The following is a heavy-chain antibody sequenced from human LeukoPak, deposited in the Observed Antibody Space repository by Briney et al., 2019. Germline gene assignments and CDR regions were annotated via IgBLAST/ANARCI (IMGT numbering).Heavy chain of an antibody. CDR2: ITATSDTT. V-gene: IGHV3-23*01. D-gene: IGHD5-12*01. Sequence: PGGSLRLSCVASGFTFSNYAMTWVRQAPGKGLEWVSAITATSDTTYYVDSVKGRFTISRDNSKDTLYLQMNSLRAEDTALYYCAKRRSYSGYDIDYWGQGTLVTVSS. CDR1: GFTFSNYA. J-gene: IGHJ4*02. CDR3: AKRRSYSGYDIDY.